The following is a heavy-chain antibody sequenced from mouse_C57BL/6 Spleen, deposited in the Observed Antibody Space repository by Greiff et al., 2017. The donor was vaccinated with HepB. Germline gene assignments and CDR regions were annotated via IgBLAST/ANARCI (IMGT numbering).Heavy chain of an antibody. CDR1: GYAFSSSW. CDR3: ARSLFITTVVAMDY. D-gene: IGHD1-1*01. CDR2: IYPGDGDT. J-gene: IGHJ4*01. V-gene: IGHV1-82*01. Sequence: QVQLKQSGPELVKPGASVKISCKASGYAFSSSWMNWVKQRPGKGLEWIGRIYPGDGDTNYNGKFKGKATLTADKSSSTAYMQLSSLTSEDSAVYFCARSLFITTVVAMDYWGQGTSVTVSS.